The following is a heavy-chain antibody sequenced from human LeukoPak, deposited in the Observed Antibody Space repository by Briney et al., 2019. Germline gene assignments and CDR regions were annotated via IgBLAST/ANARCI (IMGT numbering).Heavy chain of an antibody. Sequence: SETLSLTCTVSGGSISSSSYYWGWIRQPPGKGLEWIGSIYYSGSTYYNPSLKSRVTISVDTSKNQFSLKLSSVTAADTAVYYCASSGYSEEYYFDYWGQGTLVTVSS. V-gene: IGHV4-39*01. CDR3: ASSGYSEEYYFDY. CDR2: IYYSGST. D-gene: IGHD5-18*01. CDR1: GGSISSSSYY. J-gene: IGHJ4*02.